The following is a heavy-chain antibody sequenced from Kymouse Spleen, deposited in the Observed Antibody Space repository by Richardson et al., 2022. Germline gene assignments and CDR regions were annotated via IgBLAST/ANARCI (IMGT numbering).Heavy chain of an antibody. CDR2: ISWNSGSI. Sequence: EVQLVESGGGLVQPGRSLRLSCAASGFTFDDYAMHWVRQAPGKGLEWVSGISWNSGSIGYADSVKGRFTISRDNAKNSLYLQMNSLRAEDTALYYCAKVRGYSYGFYFDYWGQGTLVTVSS. CDR1: GFTFDDYA. D-gene: IGHD5-18,IGHD5-18*01. V-gene: IGHV3-9*01. J-gene: IGHJ4*02. CDR3: AKVRGYSYGFYFDY.